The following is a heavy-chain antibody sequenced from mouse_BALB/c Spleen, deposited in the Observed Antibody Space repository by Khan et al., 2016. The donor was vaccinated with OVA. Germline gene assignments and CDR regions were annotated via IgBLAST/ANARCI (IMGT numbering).Heavy chain of an antibody. CDR2: ISSGGDYT. V-gene: IGHV5-6*01. CDR1: GFTFSSYS. D-gene: IGHD4-1*01. Sequence: EVELVESGGGIVQPGGSLKLSCAASGFTFSSYSMSWVRQTPDKRLEWVATISSGGDYTYYPDNVKGRFTISRDNAKNTLYLQMSSLKSEDTAMYYCASHLTGSFAYWGQGTLVTVSA. J-gene: IGHJ3*01. CDR3: ASHLTGSFAY.